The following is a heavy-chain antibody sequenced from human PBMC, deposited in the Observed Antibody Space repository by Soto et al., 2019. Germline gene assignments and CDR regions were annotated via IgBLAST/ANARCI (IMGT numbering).Heavy chain of an antibody. CDR2: IYYRGHT. CDR1: HCYESSHPLH. V-gene: IGHV4-31*03. D-gene: IGHD6-13*01. J-gene: IGHJ4*01. CDR3: ASSGYGSSDCDH. Sequence: LTLGCTFSHCYESSHPLHWTWIRQHPGKGLEWIGYIYYRGHTYYRPSLNSRVSISIATSQNHFSLRLNSVTAADTAEYGCASSGYGSSDCDHWGKGTIVTVSS.